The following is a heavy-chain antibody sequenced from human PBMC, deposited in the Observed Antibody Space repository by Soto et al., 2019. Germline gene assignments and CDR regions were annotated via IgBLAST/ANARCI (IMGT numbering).Heavy chain of an antibody. CDR1: GGSISGYY. V-gene: IGHV4-59*01. J-gene: IGHJ4*02. CDR3: AREGNLGRWIQPLDS. Sequence: PSETLSLTCTVSGGSISGYYWSWLRQPPGKGLEWIGYIHNIGNTKYNPSLKSRVTMSVDTSKNHFSLKLISVTTADTAVYFCAREGNLGRWIQPLDSWGQGTLVNVSS. CDR2: IHNIGNT. D-gene: IGHD2-2*03.